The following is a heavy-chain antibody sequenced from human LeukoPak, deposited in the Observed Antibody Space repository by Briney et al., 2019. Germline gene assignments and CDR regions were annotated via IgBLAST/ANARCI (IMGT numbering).Heavy chain of an antibody. Sequence: GGSLRLSCAASGFTFSSYAMSWVRQAPGKGLEWVSAISGSGGSTYYADSVKGRFTISRDNSKNTLYLQMNSLRAEDTAVYYCAKNFGRAGYYYYYMNVWGKGTTVTVSS. CDR2: ISGSGGST. J-gene: IGHJ6*03. V-gene: IGHV3-23*01. CDR1: GFTFSSYA. CDR3: AKNFGRAGYYYYYMNV. D-gene: IGHD3-10*01.